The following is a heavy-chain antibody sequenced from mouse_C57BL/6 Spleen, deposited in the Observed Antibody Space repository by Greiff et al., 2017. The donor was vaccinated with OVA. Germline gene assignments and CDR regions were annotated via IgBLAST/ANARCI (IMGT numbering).Heavy chain of an antibody. CDR3: TTDITTIDY. CDR2: FDPENGDT. CDR1: GFNIKDDY. Sequence: EVKVEESGAELVRPGASVKLSCTASGFNIKDDYMHWVKQRPEQGLEWIGWFDPENGDTEYASKFQGKATITADTSSNTAYLQLSSLTSEDTAVYYCTTDITTIDYWGQGTTLTVSS. V-gene: IGHV14-4*01. D-gene: IGHD1-1*01. J-gene: IGHJ2*01.